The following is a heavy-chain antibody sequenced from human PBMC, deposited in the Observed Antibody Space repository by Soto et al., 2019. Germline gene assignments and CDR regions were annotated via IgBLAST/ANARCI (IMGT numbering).Heavy chain of an antibody. Sequence: ASVKVSCKASGYTFTSYYMQWVRQAPGQGPEWMGIISPSGGSTSYAQKFQGRVTMTRDTSTGTVYMELSSLRSEDTAVYYCARGLSILTGLSPFDYWGQGTLVTVSS. CDR2: ISPSGGST. CDR3: ARGLSILTGLSPFDY. D-gene: IGHD3-9*01. J-gene: IGHJ4*02. CDR1: GYTFTSYY. V-gene: IGHV1-46*01.